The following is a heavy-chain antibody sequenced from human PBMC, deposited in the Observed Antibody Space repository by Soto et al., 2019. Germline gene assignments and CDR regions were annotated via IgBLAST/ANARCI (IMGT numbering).Heavy chain of an antibody. CDR2: IKNDGTST. D-gene: IGHD3-16*01. V-gene: IGHV3-23*01. CDR1: GFNFDNYG. Sequence: LRLSCVASGFNFDNYGMSWVRQAPGEGLEWVSAIKNDGTSTYYAASVEDRFTISRDNSKNTLYLQLNSLRAEDTAVYYCAQLGLMTFSHKHYFNHWGRGTLVTVSS. J-gene: IGHJ4*02. CDR3: AQLGLMTFSHKHYFNH.